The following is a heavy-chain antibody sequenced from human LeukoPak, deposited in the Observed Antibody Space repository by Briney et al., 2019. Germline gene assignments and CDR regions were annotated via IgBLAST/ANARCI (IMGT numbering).Heavy chain of an antibody. J-gene: IGHJ6*03. CDR1: GYTFTSYG. CDR3: ARAIQLWLLNDYYYYYMDV. V-gene: IGHV7-4-1*02. D-gene: IGHD5-18*01. Sequence: ASVKVSCKASGYTFTSYGISWVRQAPGQGLEWMGWINTNTGNPTYAQGFTGRFVFSLDTSVSTAYLQISSLKAEDTAVYYCARAIQLWLLNDYYYYYMDVWGKGTTVTVSS. CDR2: INTNTGNP.